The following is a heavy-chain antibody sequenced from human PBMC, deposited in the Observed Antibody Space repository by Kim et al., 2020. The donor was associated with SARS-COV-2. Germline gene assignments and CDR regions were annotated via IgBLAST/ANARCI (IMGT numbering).Heavy chain of an antibody. CDR2: INAGNGNT. CDR3: ARGEMGQQLVPSDDYYYYYGMDV. V-gene: IGHV1-3*01. Sequence: ASVKVSCKASGYTFTSYAMHWVRQPPGQRLEWMGWINAGNGNTKYSQKFQGRVTITRDTSASTAYMELSSLRSEDTAVYYCARGEMGQQLVPSDDYYYYYGMDVWGQGTTVTVSS. D-gene: IGHD6-13*01. CDR1: GYTFTSYA. J-gene: IGHJ6*02.